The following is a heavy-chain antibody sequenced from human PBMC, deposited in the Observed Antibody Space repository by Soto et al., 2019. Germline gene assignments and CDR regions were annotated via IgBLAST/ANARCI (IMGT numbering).Heavy chain of an antibody. D-gene: IGHD5-12*01. V-gene: IGHV1-69*13. Sequence: SVKVSCKASGGTFNNYAIHWVRQAPGQGLEWMGGIVPMFGPAKYPEKFRGRVSITADDSTSTAYMELRSLTSEDTAMYYCARPSYSSSWLPNLDYWGQGTLVTVSS. CDR1: GGTFNNYA. CDR2: IVPMFGPA. CDR3: ARPSYSSSWLPNLDY. J-gene: IGHJ4*02.